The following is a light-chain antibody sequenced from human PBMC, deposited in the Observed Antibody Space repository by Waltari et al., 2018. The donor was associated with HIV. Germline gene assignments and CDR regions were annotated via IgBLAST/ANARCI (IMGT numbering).Light chain of an antibody. J-gene: IGKJ4*02. V-gene: IGKV1-33*01. CDR2: DAS. Sequence: DIQMTQSPSSLSASVGDRVTIPCQASQDISSYLHWYQQKPGKAPKLLIYDASNMETGVPSRFSGSGSGTDFTFTISSLQPEDIATYYCQQYDNLLTFGGGTKVEIK. CDR3: QQYDNLLT. CDR1: QDISSY.